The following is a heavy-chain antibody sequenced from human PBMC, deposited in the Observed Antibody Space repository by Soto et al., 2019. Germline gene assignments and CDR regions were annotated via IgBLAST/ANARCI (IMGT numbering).Heavy chain of an antibody. V-gene: IGHV1-2*02. CDR1: GYTFTGYY. CDR3: ARVAGDRYYYYGMDV. D-gene: IGHD7-27*01. Sequence: ASVKFSCKASGYTFTGYYMHWMRQAPGQGLEWMGWINPNSGGTNYAQKFQGRVTMTRDTSISTAYMELSRLRSDDTAVYYCARVAGDRYYYYGMDVWGQGTTVTVSS. CDR2: INPNSGGT. J-gene: IGHJ6*02.